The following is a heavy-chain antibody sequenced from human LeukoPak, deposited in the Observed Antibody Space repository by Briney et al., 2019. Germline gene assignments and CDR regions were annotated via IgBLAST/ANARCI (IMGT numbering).Heavy chain of an antibody. CDR1: GYTFTSYG. Sequence: ASVKVSCKASGYTFTSYGISWVRQAPGQGLEWMGWISAYNGNTNYAQKLQGRVTMTTDTSKSAAYMELRSLRSDDTAVYYWARDRGSGWFVYWGQGTQVTVSS. J-gene: IGHJ5*01. V-gene: IGHV1-18*01. CDR2: ISAYNGNT. CDR3: ARDRGSGWFVY. D-gene: IGHD6-19*01.